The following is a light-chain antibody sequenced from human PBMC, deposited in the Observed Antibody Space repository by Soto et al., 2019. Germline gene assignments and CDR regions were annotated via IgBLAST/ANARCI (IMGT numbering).Light chain of an antibody. CDR3: QQSYSMPWT. Sequence: DIQMTQSPSSLSASVGDRVTITCRASQSISSYLNWYQQTPGKAPKLLIYDASSLQSGVPSRFSGSGSGTDFTLTISSLQPEDFAAYYCQQSYSMPWTFGQATKVEIK. CDR2: DAS. CDR1: QSISSY. J-gene: IGKJ1*01. V-gene: IGKV1-39*01.